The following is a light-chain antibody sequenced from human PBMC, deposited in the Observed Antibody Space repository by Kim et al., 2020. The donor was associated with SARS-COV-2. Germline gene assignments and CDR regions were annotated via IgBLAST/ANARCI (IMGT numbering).Light chain of an antibody. CDR2: DAS. J-gene: IGKJ4*01. CDR1: QSVTSY. CDR3: QQRGDWPLT. V-gene: IGKV3-11*01. Sequence: LSPGERATLSCRARQSVTSYLAWYQQKPGQAPRLLIYDASNRATGIPARFSGSGSVTDFTLTISYLEPEDCAVFYCQQRGDWPLTFGGGTKVDIK.